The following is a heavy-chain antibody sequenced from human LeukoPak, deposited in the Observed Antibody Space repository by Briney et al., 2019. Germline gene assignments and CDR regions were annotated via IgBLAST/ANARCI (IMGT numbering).Heavy chain of an antibody. J-gene: IGHJ4*02. CDR2: ISSSSGSI. CDR1: GFTFSGYC. Sequence: PGGSLRLSCAASGFTFSGYCMNWVRQAPGKGLEWVSYISSSSGSIYYSDSVKGRFTVSRDNAKNSLYLQMNSLRAEDTAVYYCAKNWGYSSYWGQGTLVTVSS. V-gene: IGHV3-48*01. CDR3: AKNWGYSSY. D-gene: IGHD5-18*01.